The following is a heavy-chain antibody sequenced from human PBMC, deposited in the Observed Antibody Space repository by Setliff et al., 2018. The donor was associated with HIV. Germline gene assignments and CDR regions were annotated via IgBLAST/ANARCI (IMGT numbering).Heavy chain of an antibody. CDR2: FVPMLGSK. V-gene: IGHV1-69*05. CDR3: AHTSLLVTGHFQH. D-gene: IGHD2-21*02. CDR1: GGTFDNYV. J-gene: IGHJ1*01. Sequence: SVKVSCKVSGGTFDNYVISWIRQTPGQGLEWMGGFVPMLGSKDYAQKFQGRVTVSTDGSFTTAYMELSSLRSEYTAMYYCAHTSLLVTGHFQHWGQGTLVTVSS.